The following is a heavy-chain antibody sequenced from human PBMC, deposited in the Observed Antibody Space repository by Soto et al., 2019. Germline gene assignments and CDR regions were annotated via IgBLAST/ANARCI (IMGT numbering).Heavy chain of an antibody. V-gene: IGHV1-69*18. J-gene: IGHJ3*02. CDR2: VIPIYGTP. CDR3: ARAGSREINRGALDI. CDR1: RGALSSYA. Sequence: QVQLVQSGAEVKQPGSSVKVSCKASRGALSSYAITWVRQAPGQGLDWMGRVIPIYGTPNYAQKFQGRLSLTVDASKSTAYLELSGLRSEDTAVYFCARAGSREINRGALDIWGQGTMVTVSS.